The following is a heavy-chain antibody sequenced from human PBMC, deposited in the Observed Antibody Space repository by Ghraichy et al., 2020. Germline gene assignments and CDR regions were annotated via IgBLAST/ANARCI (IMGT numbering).Heavy chain of an antibody. D-gene: IGHD1-26*01. CDR1: GGSISSYY. V-gene: IGHV4-59*01. CDR3: ARVKSGSYNGPSHFDY. J-gene: IGHJ4*02. Sequence: SETLSLTCTVSGGSISSYYWSWIRQPPGKGLEWIGYIYYSGSTNYNPSLKSRVTISVDTSKNQFSLKLSSVTAADTAVYYCARVKSGSYNGPSHFDYWGQGTLVTVSS. CDR2: IYYSGST.